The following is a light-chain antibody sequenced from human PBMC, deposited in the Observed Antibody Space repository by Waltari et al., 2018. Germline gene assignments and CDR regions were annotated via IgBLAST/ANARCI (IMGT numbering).Light chain of an antibody. CDR3: QSYDSSLSGYV. J-gene: IGLJ1*01. V-gene: IGLV1-40*01. Sequence: QSVLTQPPSVSGAPGQRVTISCTGSSSNIGAGYDVHWYQQLPGTAPKLLIYGNRTRPSGLPDRFSGSKSGTSASLAITGLQAEDEADYYCQSYDSSLSGYVFGTGTKVTVL. CDR1: SSNIGAGYD. CDR2: GNR.